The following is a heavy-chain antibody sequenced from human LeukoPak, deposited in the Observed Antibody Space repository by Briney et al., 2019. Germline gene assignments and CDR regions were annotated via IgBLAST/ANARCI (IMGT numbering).Heavy chain of an antibody. J-gene: IGHJ5*02. CDR1: GFTFNTYT. D-gene: IGHD6-13*01. Sequence: GGSMRLSCAASGFTFNTYTMNWVRQAPGKGLEWVSYISGSSGIIDYADSVRGRFTISRDNAKNSLYLQMNSLRAEDTAVYYCARATSSRWLNWFDPWGQGTPVTVSS. CDR3: ARATSSRWLNWFDP. CDR2: ISGSSGII. V-gene: IGHV3-48*01.